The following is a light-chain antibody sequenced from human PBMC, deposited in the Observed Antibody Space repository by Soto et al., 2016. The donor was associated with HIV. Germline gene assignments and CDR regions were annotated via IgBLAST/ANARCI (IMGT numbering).Light chain of an antibody. J-gene: IGKJ1*01. V-gene: IGKV1-5*03. CDR2: KAS. Sequence: DIRMTQSPSTLSASLGDRVTITCRASQSINKWLAWYQQKPGKAPNLLIYKASTSQSGVPSTFSGSGSGTEFTLIISSLQPDDFATYYCQQYNSYPWTFGQGTKVESK. CDR3: QQYNSYPWT. CDR1: QSINKW.